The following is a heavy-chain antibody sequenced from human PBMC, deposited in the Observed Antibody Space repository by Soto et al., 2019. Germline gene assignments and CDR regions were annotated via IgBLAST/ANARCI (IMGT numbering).Heavy chain of an antibody. CDR1: CDSVSSNTAS. V-gene: IGHV6-1*01. Sequence: QTLSLTCAISCDSVSSNTASWNWIRQSPSRGLEWLGRTYFRSKWYNDYAVSVKSRIIINPDTSNNQFSLQLNSVTPEDTAVYFCAKGDNIGTKNGYAFEPLGQGSMVIVS. CDR3: AKGDNIGTKNGYAFEP. J-gene: IGHJ5*02. CDR2: TYFRSKWYN. D-gene: IGHD5-12*01.